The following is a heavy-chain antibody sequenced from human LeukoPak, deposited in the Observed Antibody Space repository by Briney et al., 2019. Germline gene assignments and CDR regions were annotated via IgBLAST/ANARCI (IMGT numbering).Heavy chain of an antibody. Sequence: PGGSLRLSCAASGFTFSTYWMSWVRQAPGKGLEWVANIKQDGSEKYYVDSVKGRFTISRDNAKNSLYLQMNSLRAEDTAMYYCERDSAGNDYWGQGTLVNVSS. CDR1: GFTFSTYW. CDR2: IKQDGSEK. D-gene: IGHD6-13*01. CDR3: ERDSAGNDY. V-gene: IGHV3-7*01. J-gene: IGHJ4*02.